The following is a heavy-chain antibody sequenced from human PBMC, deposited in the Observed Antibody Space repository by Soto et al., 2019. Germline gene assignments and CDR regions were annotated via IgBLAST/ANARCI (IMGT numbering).Heavy chain of an antibody. D-gene: IGHD3-3*01. Sequence: PSETLSLTCTVSGGSISSSSYYWGWIRQPPGKGLEWIGSIYYSGSTYYNPSLKSRVTISVDTSKNQFSLKLSSVTAADTAVYYCARHTKSYYYGMDVWGQGTTVTVS. J-gene: IGHJ6*02. CDR3: ARHTKSYYYGMDV. V-gene: IGHV4-39*01. CDR1: GGSISSSSYY. CDR2: IYYSGST.